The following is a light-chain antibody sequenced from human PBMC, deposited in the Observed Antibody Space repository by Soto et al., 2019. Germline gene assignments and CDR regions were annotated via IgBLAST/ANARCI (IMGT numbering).Light chain of an antibody. Sequence: QSALTQPASVSGSPGQSITISCTGTSSDVGSYNLVSWYQQHPGKALKLMIYEGSKRPSGASNRFSGSKSGNTAFLTIPGVQDEAEYDDYCCAYAGSSTLVFGGGTKLTVL. CDR2: EGS. J-gene: IGLJ2*01. V-gene: IGLV2-23*01. CDR3: CAYAGSSTLV. CDR1: SSDVGSYNL.